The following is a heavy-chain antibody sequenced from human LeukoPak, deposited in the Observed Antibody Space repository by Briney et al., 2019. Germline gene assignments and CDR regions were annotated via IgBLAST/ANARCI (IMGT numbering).Heavy chain of an antibody. CDR1: GYTFTSYY. J-gene: IGHJ5*02. CDR2: INPSGGST. Sequence: ASVKVSCKASGYTFTSYYMHWVRQAPGQGLEWMGIINPSGGSTSYAQKFQGRVTMTRDTSTSTVYMELSSLRSENTAVYYCARDLGPDYSNYGWFDPWGQGTLVTVSS. V-gene: IGHV1-46*01. D-gene: IGHD4-11*01. CDR3: ARDLGPDYSNYGWFDP.